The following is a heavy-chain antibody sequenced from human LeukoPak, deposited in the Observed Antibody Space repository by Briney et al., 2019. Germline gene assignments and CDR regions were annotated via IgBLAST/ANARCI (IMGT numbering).Heavy chain of an antibody. D-gene: IGHD3-22*01. CDR2: IIPIFGTA. CDR1: GGTFSSYA. J-gene: IGHJ4*02. V-gene: IGHV1-69*13. CDR3: ALYYYDSSGYYNLFDY. Sequence: SVTVSCTASGGTFSSYAISWVRQAPGQGLEWMGGIIPIFGTANYAQKFQGRVTITADESTSTAYMELSSLRSEDTAVYYCALYYYDSSGYYNLFDYWGQGTLVTVSS.